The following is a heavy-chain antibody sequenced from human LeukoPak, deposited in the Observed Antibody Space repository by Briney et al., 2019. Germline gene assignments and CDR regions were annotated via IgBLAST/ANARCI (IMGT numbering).Heavy chain of an antibody. D-gene: IGHD3-22*01. CDR2: IWYDGSNK. CDR1: GFTFSSYG. J-gene: IGHJ4*02. CDR3: AKNYYDSSGNAGLFDH. Sequence: GGSLRLSCAASGFTFSSYGMHWVRQAPGKGLEWVAVIWYDGSNKYYADSVKGRFTISRDNSKNTLYLQMNSLRAEDTAVYYCAKNYYDSSGNAGLFDHWGQGTLVTVSS. V-gene: IGHV3-33*06.